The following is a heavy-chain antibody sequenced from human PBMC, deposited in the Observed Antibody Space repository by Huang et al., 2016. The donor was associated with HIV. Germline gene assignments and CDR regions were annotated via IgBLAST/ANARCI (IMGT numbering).Heavy chain of an antibody. CDR2: ITGGGSSR. J-gene: IGHJ6*03. CDR3: ARLAYYFYYLDV. V-gene: IGHV3-23*01. Sequence: EVQVLESGGGLVQPGGSLRLSCRASGFPFSDSAMTWVRQAPGKGLEWVSAITGGGSSRYYADSVKGRFTISSDSSKNTLYLQMNRRRAEDTAVYYCARLAYYFYYLDVWGRGTTVTVSS. CDR1: GFPFSDSA.